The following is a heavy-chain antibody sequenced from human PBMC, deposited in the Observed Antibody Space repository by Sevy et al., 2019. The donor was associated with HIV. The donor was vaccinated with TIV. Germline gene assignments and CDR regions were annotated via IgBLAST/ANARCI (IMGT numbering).Heavy chain of an antibody. D-gene: IGHD3-10*01. CDR1: GGSISSSSYY. V-gene: IGHV4-39*01. CDR2: IYYSGST. J-gene: IGHJ6*02. Sequence: SETLSLTCTVSGGSISSSSYYWGWIRQPPGKGLEWIGSIYYSGSTYYNPSLKSRVTISVDTSKNQFSLKLSSVTAADTAVYYCARPAALLWFGDNGMDVRGQGTTVTVSS. CDR3: ARPAALLWFGDNGMDV.